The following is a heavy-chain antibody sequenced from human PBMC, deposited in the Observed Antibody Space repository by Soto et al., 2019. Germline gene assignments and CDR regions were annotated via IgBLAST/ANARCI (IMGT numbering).Heavy chain of an antibody. CDR2: ISGRDGST. Sequence: GGSLRLSCVGSGFSFSSYAMTWVRQAPGKGLEWVSVISGRDGSTYYADSVKGRFTISRDNSKNTLYLQMNSLRAEDTAVYYCARDPSGSGPDFDYWGQGILVTVSS. D-gene: IGHD3-10*01. CDR3: ARDPSGSGPDFDY. V-gene: IGHV3-23*01. CDR1: GFSFSSYA. J-gene: IGHJ4*02.